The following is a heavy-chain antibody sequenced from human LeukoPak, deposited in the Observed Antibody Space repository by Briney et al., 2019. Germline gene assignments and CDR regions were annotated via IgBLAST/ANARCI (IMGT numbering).Heavy chain of an antibody. CDR1: GFTFDDYA. D-gene: IGHD3-10*01. CDR2: ISRNSGSI. V-gene: IGHV3-9*01. CDR3: AKSLMVRGVIPSDYYYYYGMDV. J-gene: IGHJ6*02. Sequence: PGGSLRLSCAASGFTFDDYAMHWVRQAPGKGLEWVSGISRNSGSIGYADSVKGRFTISRDNAKNSLYLQMNSLRAEDTALYYCAKSLMVRGVIPSDYYYYYGMDVWGQGTTVTVSS.